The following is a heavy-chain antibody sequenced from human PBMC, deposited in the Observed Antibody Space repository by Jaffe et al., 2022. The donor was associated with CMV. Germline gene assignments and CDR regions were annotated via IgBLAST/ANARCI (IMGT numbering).Heavy chain of an antibody. V-gene: IGHV1-46*01. CDR2: INPSGGST. D-gene: IGHD3-16*02. CDR3: ARGIMITFGGVIEFDY. Sequence: QVQLVQSGAEVKKPGASVKVSCKASGYTFTSYYMHWVRQAPGQGLEWMGIINPSGGSTSYAQKFQGRVTMTRDTSTSTVYMELSSLRSEDTAVYYCARGIMITFGGVIEFDYWGQGTLVTVSS. J-gene: IGHJ4*02. CDR1: GYTFTSYY.